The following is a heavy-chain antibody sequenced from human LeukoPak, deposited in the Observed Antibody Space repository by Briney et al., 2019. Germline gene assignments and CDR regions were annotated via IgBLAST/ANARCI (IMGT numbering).Heavy chain of an antibody. V-gene: IGHV3-33*01. CDR1: GFTFSSYG. CDR2: IWYDGSNK. J-gene: IGHJ6*02. Sequence: GRSLRLSCTASGFTFSSYGMHWVRQAPGEGLEWVAVIWYDGSNKYYADSVKGRFTISRDNSKNTLYLQKNSLRAEDTAVYYCARERFLEWLTNYYYYGMDVWGQGTTVTVSS. D-gene: IGHD3-3*01. CDR3: ARERFLEWLTNYYYYGMDV.